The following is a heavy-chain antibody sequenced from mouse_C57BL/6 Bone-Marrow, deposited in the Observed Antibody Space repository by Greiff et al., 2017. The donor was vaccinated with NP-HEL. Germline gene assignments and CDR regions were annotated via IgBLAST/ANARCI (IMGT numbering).Heavy chain of an antibody. CDR2: IDPSDSYP. CDR1: GYTFTSYW. Sequence: QVQLQQPGAELVMPGASVKLSCKASGYTFTSYWMHWVKQRPGQGLEWIGEIDPSDSYPNYNQKFKGKATLTVDKSSSTAYMQLSSLTSEDSAVYYCARGPYWGQGTLVTVSA. CDR3: ARGPY. J-gene: IGHJ3*01. V-gene: IGHV1-69*01.